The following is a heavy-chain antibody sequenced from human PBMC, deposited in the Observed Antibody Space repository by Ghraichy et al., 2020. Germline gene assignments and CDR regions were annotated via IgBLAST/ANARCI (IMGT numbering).Heavy chain of an antibody. CDR2: IRGGGGNP. D-gene: IGHD6-19*01. J-gene: IGHJ5*02. V-gene: IGHV3-23*01. CDR3: AKDQGYGYSTGWYSYS. CDR1: GFSIRSYA. Sequence: GESLNISCTASGFSIRSYAMSWARQAPGKGLEWVSLIRGGGGNPFYADSVKGRFTISRDISTNTVYLQMNSLRAEDTAVYYCAKDQGYGYSTGWYSYSWGQGTLVTVSS.